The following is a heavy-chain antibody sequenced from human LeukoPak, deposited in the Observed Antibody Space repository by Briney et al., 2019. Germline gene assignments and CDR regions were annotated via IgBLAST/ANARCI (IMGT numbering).Heavy chain of an antibody. D-gene: IGHD5-24*01. J-gene: IGHJ3*02. CDR1: GGSISSSSYY. CDR3: ARPMATQNGDAFDI. CDR2: IYYSGST. Sequence: PSETLSLTCTVSGGSISSSSYYWGWIRQPPGKGLEWIGSIYYSGSTYYNPSLKSRVTISVDTSKNQFSLKLSSVTAADTAVYYCARPMATQNGDAFDIWGQGTMVTVSS. V-gene: IGHV4-39*01.